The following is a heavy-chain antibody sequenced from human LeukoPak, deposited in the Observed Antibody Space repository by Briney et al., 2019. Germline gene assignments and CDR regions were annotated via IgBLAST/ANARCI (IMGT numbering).Heavy chain of an antibody. CDR1: GGSTSSGSYY. Sequence: SETLSLTCTVSGGSTSSGSYYWSWIRQPAGKVLEWIGRIYTSGSTNYNPSLKSRVTISVDTSKNQFSLKLSSVTAADTAVYYCATYCSSTSCYGAFDIWGQGTMVTVSS. V-gene: IGHV4-61*02. J-gene: IGHJ3*02. CDR3: ATYCSSTSCYGAFDI. CDR2: IYTSGST. D-gene: IGHD2-2*01.